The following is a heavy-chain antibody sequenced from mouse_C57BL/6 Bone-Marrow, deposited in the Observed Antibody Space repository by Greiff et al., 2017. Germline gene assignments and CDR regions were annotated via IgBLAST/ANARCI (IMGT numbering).Heavy chain of an antibody. CDR1: GFTFSDYY. CDR2: INYDGSST. D-gene: IGHD1-1*01. Sequence: EVKVVESEGGLVQPGSSMKLSCTASGFTFSDYYMAWVRQVPEKGLEWVANINYDGSSTYYLDSLKSRFIISRDNAKNILYLQMSSLKSEDTATYYCAREDGSSFYYFDYWGQGTTLTVSS. CDR3: AREDGSSFYYFDY. V-gene: IGHV5-16*01. J-gene: IGHJ2*01.